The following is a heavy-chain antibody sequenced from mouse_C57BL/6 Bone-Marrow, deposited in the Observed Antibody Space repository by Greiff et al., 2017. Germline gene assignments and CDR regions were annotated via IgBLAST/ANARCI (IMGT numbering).Heavy chain of an antibody. D-gene: IGHD1-1*01. CDR2: IYPGDGDT. CDR3: ARSHFYYYGYY. Sequence: QLKQSGAELVKPGASVKISCKASGYAFSSYWMNWVKQRPGKGLEWIGQIYPGDGDTNYNGKFKGKATLTADKSSSTAYMQLSSLTSEDSAVYFCARSHFYYYGYYWGQGTTLTVSS. J-gene: IGHJ2*01. V-gene: IGHV1-80*01. CDR1: GYAFSSYW.